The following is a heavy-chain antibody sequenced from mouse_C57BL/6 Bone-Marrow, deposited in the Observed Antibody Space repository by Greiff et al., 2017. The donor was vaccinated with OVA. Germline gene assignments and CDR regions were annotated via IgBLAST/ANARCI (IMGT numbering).Heavy chain of an antibody. J-gene: IGHJ4*01. CDR1: GYTFTSYG. D-gene: IGHD4-1*01. Sequence: VQLQQSGAELVRPGSSVKMSCKTSGYTFTSYGINWVKQRPGQGLEWIGYISTGNGYPEYNEKFKGKATLTADKSSSTAYMQLSSLTSDDSAIYYCARDETGRGEDWGQGTAVTVSS. V-gene: IGHV1-58*01. CDR3: ARDETGRGED. CDR2: ISTGNGYP.